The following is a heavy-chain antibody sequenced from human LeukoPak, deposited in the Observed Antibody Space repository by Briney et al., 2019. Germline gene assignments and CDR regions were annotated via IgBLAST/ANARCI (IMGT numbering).Heavy chain of an antibody. CDR2: INPNSGGT. D-gene: IGHD4-17*01. CDR3: ARSGDYYYYMDV. CDR1: GYAFTGYY. Sequence: ASVKVSCKASGYAFTGYYMHWVRQAPGQGLEWMGWINPNSGGTNYAQKFQGRVTMTRDTSISTAYMELSRLRSDDTAVYYCARSGDYYYYMDVWGKGTTVTVSS. J-gene: IGHJ6*03. V-gene: IGHV1-2*02.